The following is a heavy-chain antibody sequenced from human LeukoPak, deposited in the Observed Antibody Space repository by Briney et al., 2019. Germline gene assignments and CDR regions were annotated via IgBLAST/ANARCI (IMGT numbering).Heavy chain of an antibody. CDR3: ARPGRHYDFWSGYYLT. V-gene: IGHV4-39*07. Sequence: SETLSLTCTVSGGSISSSSYYWGWIRQPPGKGLEWIGSIYYSGSTYYNPSLKSRVTISVDTSKNQFSLKLSSVTAADTAVYYCARPGRHYDFWSGYYLTWGQGTLVTVSS. CDR2: IYYSGST. J-gene: IGHJ5*02. D-gene: IGHD3-3*01. CDR1: GGSISSSSYY.